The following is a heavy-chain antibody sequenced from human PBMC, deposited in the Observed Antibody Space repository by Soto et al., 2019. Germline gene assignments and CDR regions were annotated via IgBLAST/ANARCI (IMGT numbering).Heavy chain of an antibody. V-gene: IGHV3-23*01. CDR3: AKLERFEN. Sequence: EVQLLESGGGLVQPGGSLRLSCAASGFTFSNYVMNWVRRAPGKGLEWVSTIGVSGTSTHYADSVKGRFTISRDNSKNTLYLQMNSLSAEDTAVYYCAKLERFENCGQGTLVTVSS. CDR1: GFTFSNYV. CDR2: IGVSGTST. J-gene: IGHJ5*02.